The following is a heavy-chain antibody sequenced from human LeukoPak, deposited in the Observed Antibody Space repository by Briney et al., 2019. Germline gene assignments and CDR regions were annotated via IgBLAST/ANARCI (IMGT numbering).Heavy chain of an antibody. CDR2: IYYSGST. V-gene: IGHV4-61*01. Sequence: SETLSLTCTVSGGSVSSGSYYWSWIRQPPGKGLEWIGYIYYSGSTNYNPSLKSRVTISVDTSKNQLSLKLSSVTAADTAVYYCARGLDSSGYYPFDYWGQGTLVTVSS. D-gene: IGHD3-22*01. CDR3: ARGLDSSGYYPFDY. J-gene: IGHJ4*02. CDR1: GGSVSSGSYY.